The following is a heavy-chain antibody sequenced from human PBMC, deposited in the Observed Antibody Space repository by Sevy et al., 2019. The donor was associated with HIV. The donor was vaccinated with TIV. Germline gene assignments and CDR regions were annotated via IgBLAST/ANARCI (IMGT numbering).Heavy chain of an antibody. D-gene: IGHD3-10*01. CDR2: TYYRSKWYN. CDR1: GDSVSSNGVA. CDR3: ARSSRAGDGANNFWFDP. V-gene: IGHV6-1*01. Sequence: SQTLSLTCAISGDSVSSNGVAWNWIRQSPSRGLEWLGRTYYRSKWYNNYAVSVKGRININPETSKNQFSLQLNSVTPGETAVYYCARSSRAGDGANNFWFDPWGQGTLVTVSS. J-gene: IGHJ5*02.